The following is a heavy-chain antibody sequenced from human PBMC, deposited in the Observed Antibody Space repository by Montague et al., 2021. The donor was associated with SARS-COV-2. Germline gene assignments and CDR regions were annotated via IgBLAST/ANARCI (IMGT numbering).Heavy chain of an antibody. J-gene: IGHJ6*02. D-gene: IGHD6-19*01. CDR2: TCYRSKWYN. V-gene: IGHV6-1*01. CDR3: ARGDEEQWLVHYHYYGMDV. CDR1: GDSVSSNSAA. Sequence: CAISGDSVSSNSAAWNWIRQSPSRGLEWLGRTCYRSKWYNDYAVSVKSRITINPDTSKNQFSLQLNSVTPEDTAVYYCARGDEEQWLVHYHYYGMDVWGQGTTVTVSS.